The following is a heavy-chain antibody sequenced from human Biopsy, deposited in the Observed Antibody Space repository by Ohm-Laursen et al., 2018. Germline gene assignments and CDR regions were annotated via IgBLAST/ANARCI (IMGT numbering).Heavy chain of an antibody. Sequence: SETLSLTCSVSGYSISTAYYWAWIRQPPGKGLEWIASIYHIGSTNYNPSLKSRVSISVDTSKNQFSLRLTSVTAADTAVYYCARGNEVMVTGPYFFDYWGQGTLVSVSS. CDR1: GYSISTAYY. CDR3: ARGNEVMVTGPYFFDY. J-gene: IGHJ4*02. D-gene: IGHD2-21*02. V-gene: IGHV4-38-2*02. CDR2: IYHIGST.